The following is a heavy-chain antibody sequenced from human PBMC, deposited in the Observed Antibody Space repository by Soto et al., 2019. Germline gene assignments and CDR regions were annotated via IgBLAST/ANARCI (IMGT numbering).Heavy chain of an antibody. CDR3: ARSSMVPVPYFDF. CDR1: GDSLKSHY. Sequence: SETLSLTCSVSGDSLKSHYWAWSRHSPRKGLEWIWNIYDSGSHIHPPALKSRVSMSIDTSKNLFSLKMNSVTAADTALYYCARSSMVPVPYFDFWGQGTVVTVSS. D-gene: IGHD3-10*01. CDR2: IYDSGSH. V-gene: IGHV4-59*11. J-gene: IGHJ4*02.